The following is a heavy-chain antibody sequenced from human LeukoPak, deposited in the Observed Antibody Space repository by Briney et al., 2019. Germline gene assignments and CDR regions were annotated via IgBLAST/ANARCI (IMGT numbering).Heavy chain of an antibody. D-gene: IGHD6-19*01. CDR1: GFTFGDYA. CDR3: TRDLSGSSGWYGGSDAFDI. CDR2: IRSKAYGGTT. V-gene: IGHV3-49*03. Sequence: GGSLRLSCTASGFTFGDYAMSWFRQAPGKGLEWVGFIRSKAYGGTTEYAASVKGRFTISRDDSKSIAYLQMNSLKTEDTAVYYCTRDLSGSSGWYGGSDAFDIWGQGTMVTVPS. J-gene: IGHJ3*02.